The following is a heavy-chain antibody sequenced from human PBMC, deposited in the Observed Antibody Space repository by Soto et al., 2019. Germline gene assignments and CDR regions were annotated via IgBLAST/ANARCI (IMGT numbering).Heavy chain of an antibody. V-gene: IGHV3-30*03. D-gene: IGHD6-19*01. Sequence: VQLVESGGGVVQPGRSLRLSCAASGFTFSDYAMHWVRQAPGKGLEWVAVVSHDGRNTHYADYVKGRFTISRDSSKXXXXXXXXXXXXXXXXXXXXAXGGRQWLVTSDFNYWGQGALVTVSS. CDR2: VSHDGRNT. J-gene: IGHJ4*02. CDR1: GFTFSDYA. CDR3: AXGGRQWLVTSDFNY.